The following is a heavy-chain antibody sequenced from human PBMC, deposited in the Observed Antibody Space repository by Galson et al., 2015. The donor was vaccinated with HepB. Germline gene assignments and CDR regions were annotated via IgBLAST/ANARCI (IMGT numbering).Heavy chain of an antibody. CDR3: ARWDVEAGFFDY. Sequence: SLRLSCATSGFTYTDYSMTWVRQAPGKGLEWVSYISTSSSTIYYADSVKGRITISRDNAKNSLYLQMNSLRAEDTAVYYCARWDVEAGFFDYWGQGTLVTVSS. J-gene: IGHJ4*02. V-gene: IGHV3-48*01. CDR2: ISTSSSTI. D-gene: IGHD6-13*01. CDR1: GFTYTDYS.